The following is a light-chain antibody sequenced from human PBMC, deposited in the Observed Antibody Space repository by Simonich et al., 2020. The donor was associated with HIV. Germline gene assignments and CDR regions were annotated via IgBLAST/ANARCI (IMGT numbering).Light chain of an antibody. CDR3: QKYNSAPFT. Sequence: SIQCFDYNTNNNNYFTWYQHKPGQPPKLRLDWASTRESVVPDRFSGSGSGTDFTLTISSLQPEDVSTYYCQKYNSAPFTFGQGTRLEIK. V-gene: IGKV4-1*01. CDR2: WAS. J-gene: IGKJ5*01. CDR1: QCFDYNTNNNNY.